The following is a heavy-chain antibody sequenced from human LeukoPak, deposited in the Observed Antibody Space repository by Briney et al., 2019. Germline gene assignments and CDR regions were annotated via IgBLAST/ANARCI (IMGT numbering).Heavy chain of an antibody. J-gene: IGHJ4*02. V-gene: IGHV3-7*01. CDR1: GFTFSSYA. Sequence: PGGSLRLSCAASGFTFSSYAMSWVRQAPGKGLEWVANIKQDGSEKYYVDSVKGRFTISRDNAKNSLYLQMNSLRAEDTAVYYCARGRKGASGRSAHVALYYFDYWGQGTLVTVSS. CDR3: ARGRKGASGRSAHVALYYFDY. CDR2: IKQDGSEK. D-gene: IGHD3-10*01.